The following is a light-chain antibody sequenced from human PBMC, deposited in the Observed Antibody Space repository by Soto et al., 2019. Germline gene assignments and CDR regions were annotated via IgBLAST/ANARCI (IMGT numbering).Light chain of an antibody. CDR2: WAS. J-gene: IGKJ1*01. CDR3: QQYYTTPRT. V-gene: IGKV4-1*01. Sequence: DIVMTQSPDSLAVSLGERATINCKSSQSVLYSSNNKNYLAWYQQKPGQPPKLLIYWASTRESGVPDRFSGMGSGTDFTLTISSLQAEDVEVYYCQQYYTTPRTFGQGTQVEIK. CDR1: QSVLYSSNNKNY.